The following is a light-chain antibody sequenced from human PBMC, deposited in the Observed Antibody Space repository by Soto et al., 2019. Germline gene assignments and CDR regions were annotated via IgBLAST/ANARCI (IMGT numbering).Light chain of an antibody. CDR1: QSVAYTSNKKTY. Sequence: DIVMTQSPDSLAVSLGERATINCKSSQSVAYTSNKKTYVAWYQQKAGQPPKLLLYWSSTRASGVPDRFSGSGSGIDFTLTISSLQAEDVAVYYCQQYYSPLWTFGQGTKVQIK. V-gene: IGKV4-1*01. CDR2: WSS. J-gene: IGKJ1*01. CDR3: QQYYSPLWT.